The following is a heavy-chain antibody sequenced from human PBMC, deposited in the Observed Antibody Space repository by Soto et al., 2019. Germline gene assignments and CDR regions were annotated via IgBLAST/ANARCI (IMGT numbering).Heavy chain of an antibody. CDR1: GFTFSSYA. CDR2: ISYDGSDK. J-gene: IGHJ4*02. D-gene: IGHD1-26*01. V-gene: IGHV3-30-3*01. Sequence: PGGSLRLSCAASGFTFSSYAMHWVRQAPGKGLEWVALISYDGSDKDYADSVKGRFTISRDNSRNTLFLQMNSLRAADTAVYYCARDPVGATHFDYWGQGALVTVSS. CDR3: ARDPVGATHFDY.